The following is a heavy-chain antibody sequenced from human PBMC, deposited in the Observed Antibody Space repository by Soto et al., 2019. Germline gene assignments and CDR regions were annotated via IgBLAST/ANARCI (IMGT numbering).Heavy chain of an antibody. Sequence: PSETLSLTCDVYGGSFSGYYWSWIRQSPGKGLEWIGQIKHSGGTNYNPLLKSRVTISVDTPRNQFSLKLSSLTAADTAVYFCARTYYYRSGTYFAWFDPWGQGTLVTVSS. J-gene: IGHJ5*02. V-gene: IGHV4-34*01. CDR1: GGSFSGYY. D-gene: IGHD3-10*01. CDR3: ARTYYYRSGTYFAWFDP. CDR2: IKHSGGT.